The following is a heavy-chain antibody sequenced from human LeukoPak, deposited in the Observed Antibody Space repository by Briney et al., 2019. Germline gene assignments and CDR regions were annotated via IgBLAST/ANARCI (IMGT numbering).Heavy chain of an antibody. J-gene: IGHJ3*02. Sequence: PGGSLRLSCVGPGFTFRSYWVNWVRQSPGKGLEWVANIKPDGSDKYYVDTARGRFTVSRDNAKNSAFLQMNSLRAEDTAIYYCATISAQTFDIWGQGTLVSVSS. CDR3: ATISAQTFDI. CDR2: IKPDGSDK. CDR1: GFTFRSYW. D-gene: IGHD5-24*01. V-gene: IGHV3-7*01.